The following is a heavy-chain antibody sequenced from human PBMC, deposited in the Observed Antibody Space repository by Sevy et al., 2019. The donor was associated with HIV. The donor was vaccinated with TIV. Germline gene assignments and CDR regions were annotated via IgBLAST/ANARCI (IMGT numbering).Heavy chain of an antibody. CDR1: GFTFSSYW. CDR3: ARPRVGPHDEFDI. Sequence: GGFLRLSCAASGFTFSSYWMSCVRQAPGKGLEWVANIKQDGSEKYYVDSVKGRFTISRDNAKNSLYLQMNSLRVEDTAVYYCARPRVGPHDEFDIWGQGTMVTVSS. D-gene: IGHD1-26*01. CDR2: IKQDGSEK. V-gene: IGHV3-7*03. J-gene: IGHJ3*02.